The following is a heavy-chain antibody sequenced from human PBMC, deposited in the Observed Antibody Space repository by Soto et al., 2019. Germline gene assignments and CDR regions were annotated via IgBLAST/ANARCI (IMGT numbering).Heavy chain of an antibody. Sequence: LRLSCAASGFTFSIYGMHWVRQAPGKGLEWVAVIWYDGSNKYYADSVKGRFTISRDNSKNTLYLQMNSLRAEDTAVYYCARDRGYDSSGYLDYWGQGTLVTVSS. V-gene: IGHV3-33*01. J-gene: IGHJ4*02. CDR1: GFTFSIYG. CDR2: IWYDGSNK. CDR3: ARDRGYDSSGYLDY. D-gene: IGHD3-22*01.